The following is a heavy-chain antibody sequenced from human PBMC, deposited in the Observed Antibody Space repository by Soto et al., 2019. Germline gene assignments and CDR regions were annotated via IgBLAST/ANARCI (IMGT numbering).Heavy chain of an antibody. D-gene: IGHD3-9*01. J-gene: IGHJ4*02. Sequence: EVQLVESGGGLVKPGGSLRLSCAASGFTFSSYSMNWVRQAPGKGLEWVSSISSSSSYIYYADSVKGRFTISRDNAKNSMYLQMNSLRAEDTAVYYCAREEDYDILTGYSDFEYWGQGTLVTVSS. V-gene: IGHV3-21*01. CDR1: GFTFSSYS. CDR3: AREEDYDILTGYSDFEY. CDR2: ISSSSSYI.